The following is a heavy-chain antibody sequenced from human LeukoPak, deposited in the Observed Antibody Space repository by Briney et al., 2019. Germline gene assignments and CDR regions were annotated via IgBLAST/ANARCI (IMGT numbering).Heavy chain of an antibody. J-gene: IGHJ5*02. V-gene: IGHV3-48*03. Sequence: GGSLRLSCAASGFTFSSYEMNWVRQAPGKGLEWVSYISSSGSTIYYADSVKGRFTISRDNAKNPLYLQMNSLRAEDTAVYYCARDWRGQWLAAWGQGTLVTVSS. CDR3: ARDWRGQWLAA. D-gene: IGHD6-19*01. CDR1: GFTFSSYE. CDR2: ISSSGSTI.